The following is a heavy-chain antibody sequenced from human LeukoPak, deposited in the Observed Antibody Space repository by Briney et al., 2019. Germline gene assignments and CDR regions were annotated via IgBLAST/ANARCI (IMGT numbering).Heavy chain of an antibody. J-gene: IGHJ4*02. CDR2: IYSGGST. V-gene: IGHV3-53*01. CDR1: GFTVSSNY. Sequence: GGSLRLSCAASGFTVSSNYMSWVRQAPGKGLEWVSVIYSGGSTYYADSVKGRFTISRDNSKNTLYLQMNSLRAEDTAVYYCARGDSSGYYYLEYWGQGTLVTVSS. D-gene: IGHD6-19*01. CDR3: ARGDSSGYYYLEY.